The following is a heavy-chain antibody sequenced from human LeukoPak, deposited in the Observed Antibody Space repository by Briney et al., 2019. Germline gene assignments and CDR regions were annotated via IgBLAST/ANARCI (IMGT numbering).Heavy chain of an antibody. V-gene: IGHV3-23*01. CDR2: ISGSGDNT. CDR1: GGSISSNN. D-gene: IGHD3-22*01. CDR3: AKGSYYDSSGSFYFDY. Sequence: ETLSLTCVVSGGSISSNNWWSWVRQAPGKGLEWVSGISGSGDNTYYADSVKGRFTISRDNSKNTLYVQVNSLGTEDTAAYYCAKGSYYDSSGSFYFDYWGQGTLVTVSS. J-gene: IGHJ4*02.